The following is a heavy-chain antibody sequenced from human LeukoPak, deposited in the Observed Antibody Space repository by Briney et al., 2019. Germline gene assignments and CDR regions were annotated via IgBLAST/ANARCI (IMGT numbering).Heavy chain of an antibody. V-gene: IGHV3-23*01. CDR3: AKAYSGYDADWYFDL. CDR2: ISGSGGST. Sequence: PGGSLRLSCAASGFTLSSYAMSWVRQAPGKGLNGFSAISGSGGSTYYADSVKGRFTISRDNSKNTLYLQMNSLRAEDTAVYYCAKAYSGYDADWYFDLWGRGTLVTVSS. J-gene: IGHJ2*01. CDR1: GFTLSSYA. D-gene: IGHD5-12*01.